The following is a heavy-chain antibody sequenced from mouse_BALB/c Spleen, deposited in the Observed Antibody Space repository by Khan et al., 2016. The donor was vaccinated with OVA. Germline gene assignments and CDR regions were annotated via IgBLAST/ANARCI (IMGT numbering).Heavy chain of an antibody. CDR3: ERRLPPYYYAMDY. D-gene: IGHD3-2*02. CDR2: INPSTIYT. J-gene: IGHJ4*01. CDR1: GYTFTNYW. V-gene: IGHV1-7*01. Sequence: QVQLKQSGAELAKPGASVKMSCKASGYTFTNYWMHWVKQRPGQGLEWIGYINPSTIYTEYNQKFKDKATLTADKSSSTAYMQLRSLTSEDSAVYYCERRLPPYYYAMDYWGQGTSVTGSS.